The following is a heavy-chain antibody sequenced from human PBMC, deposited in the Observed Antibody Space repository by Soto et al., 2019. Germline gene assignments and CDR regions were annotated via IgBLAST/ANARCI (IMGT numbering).Heavy chain of an antibody. CDR1: GFTFDDYA. Sequence: EVQLVESGGGLVQSGRSLRLSCGASGFTFDDYAMHWVRQAPGKGLAWDSGISWNNGNIGYADSVTGRFSISRDNATNSLYLQMNRLRAEDTALYYCAKDLMSIAVAGPFSSGMDVWGQGTTVTVSS. D-gene: IGHD6-19*01. J-gene: IGHJ6*02. CDR2: ISWNNGNI. CDR3: AKDLMSIAVAGPFSSGMDV. V-gene: IGHV3-9*01.